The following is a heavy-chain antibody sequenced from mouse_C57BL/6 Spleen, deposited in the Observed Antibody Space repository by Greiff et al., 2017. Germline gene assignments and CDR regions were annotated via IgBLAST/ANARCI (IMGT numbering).Heavy chain of an antibody. CDR1: GYTFTDYE. D-gene: IGHD2-1*01. Sequence: VKLMESGAELVRPGASVTLSCKASGYTFTDYEMHWVKQTPVHGLEWIGAIDPETGGTAYNQKFKGKAILTADKSSSTAYMELRSLTSEDSAVYYCTDLLGAMDYWGQGTSVTVSS. CDR2: IDPETGGT. V-gene: IGHV1-15*01. J-gene: IGHJ4*01. CDR3: TDLLGAMDY.